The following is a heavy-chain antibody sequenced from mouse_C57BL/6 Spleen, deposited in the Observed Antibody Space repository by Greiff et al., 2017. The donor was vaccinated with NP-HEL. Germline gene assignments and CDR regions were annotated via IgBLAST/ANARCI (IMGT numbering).Heavy chain of an antibody. CDR1: GFSFNTYA. D-gene: IGHD2-5*01. CDR2: IRSKSNNYAT. V-gene: IGHV10-1*01. CDR3: GRQDYSNYGTMDY. J-gene: IGHJ4*01. Sequence: EVMLVESGGGLVQPKGSLKLSCAASGFSFNTYAMNWVRQAPGKGLEWVARIRSKSNNYATYYADSVKDRFTISRDDSESMLYLQMNNLKTEDTAMYYCGRQDYSNYGTMDYWGQGTSVTVSS.